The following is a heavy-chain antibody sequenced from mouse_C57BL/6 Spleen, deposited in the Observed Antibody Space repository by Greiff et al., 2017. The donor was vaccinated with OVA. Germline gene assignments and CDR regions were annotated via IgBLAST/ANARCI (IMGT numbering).Heavy chain of an antibody. CDR2: INPYNGDT. J-gene: IGHJ1*03. CDR3: ARNGYWGYFDV. CDR1: GYSFTGYF. D-gene: IGHD2-3*01. Sequence: VQLQQSGPELVKPGDSVKISCKASGYSFTGYFMNWVMQSHGKSLEWIGRINPYNGDTFYNQKFKGKATLTVDKSSSTAHMELRSLTSEDSAVYYCARNGYWGYFDVWGTGTTVTVSS. V-gene: IGHV1-20*01.